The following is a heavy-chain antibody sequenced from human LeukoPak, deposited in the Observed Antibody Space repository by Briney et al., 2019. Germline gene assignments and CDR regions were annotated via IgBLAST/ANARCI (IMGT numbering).Heavy chain of an antibody. J-gene: IGHJ4*02. Sequence: TSETLSLTCTVSGASISSSRYYWGWIRQPPGKGLEWIGSISYSGTTYYNPSLKSRVTISVDRSKNQFSLKLSSVTAADTAVYYCARAKPGGYFDYWGQGTLVTVSS. CDR3: ARAKPGGYFDY. CDR1: GASISSSRYY. V-gene: IGHV4-39*07. D-gene: IGHD3-16*01. CDR2: ISYSGTT.